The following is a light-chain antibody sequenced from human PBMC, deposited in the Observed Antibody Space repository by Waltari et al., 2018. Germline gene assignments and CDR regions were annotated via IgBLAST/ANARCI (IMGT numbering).Light chain of an antibody. Sequence: QAGLTQSPSLSKALGQTATLTCAGNSNNVGYQGTTWLQQRQGHPPKLLFYHNNYLPSGFSDSFSASTSGNPAFRIITGLQPEDEADYYCSAFDSSLVEVVFGGGTKLTVL. V-gene: IGLV10-54*02. CDR1: SNNVGYQG. CDR2: HNN. CDR3: SAFDSSLVEVV. J-gene: IGLJ2*01.